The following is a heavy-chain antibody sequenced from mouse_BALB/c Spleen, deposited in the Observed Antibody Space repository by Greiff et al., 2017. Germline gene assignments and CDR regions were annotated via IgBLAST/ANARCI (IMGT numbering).Heavy chain of an antibody. V-gene: IGHV5-4*02. Sequence: EVQLQESGGGLVKPGGSLKLSCAASGFTFSDYYMYWVRQTPEKRLEWVATISDGGSYTYYPDSVKGRFTISRDNAKNNLYLQMSSLKSEDTAMYYCARDGYYNDWGQGTTLTVSS. CDR3: ARDGYYND. D-gene: IGHD2-3*01. CDR1: GFTFSDYY. J-gene: IGHJ2*01. CDR2: ISDGGSYT.